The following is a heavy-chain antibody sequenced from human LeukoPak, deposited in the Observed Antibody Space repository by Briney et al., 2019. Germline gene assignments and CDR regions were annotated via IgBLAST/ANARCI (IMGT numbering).Heavy chain of an antibody. J-gene: IGHJ6*02. Sequence: SETLSLTCTVSGGSISSYYWSWIRQPAGKGLEWIGRIYTSGSTNYNPSLKSRVTMSVDTSKNQFSLKLSSVTAADTAVYYCARGVLGDFWSGYPYYYGMDVWGQGTTVTVSS. CDR3: ARGVLGDFWSGYPYYYGMDV. CDR2: IYTSGST. CDR1: GGSISSYY. D-gene: IGHD3-3*01. V-gene: IGHV4-4*07.